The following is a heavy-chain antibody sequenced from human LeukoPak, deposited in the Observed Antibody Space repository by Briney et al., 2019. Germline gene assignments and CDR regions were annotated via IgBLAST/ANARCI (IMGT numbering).Heavy chain of an antibody. CDR1: GYTFTNYY. V-gene: IGHV1-46*01. CDR2: INPSGGST. J-gene: IGHJ4*02. D-gene: IGHD3-22*01. Sequence: ASAKVFCRASGYTFTNYYIQWVRQVSRQGLEWMGIINPSGGSTSYAQKFQGRVTMTRDTPTSTVYMELNSLRSEDTAMYYCTRDHSSGYPPFDYWGQGTLLTVSS. CDR3: TRDHSSGYPPFDY.